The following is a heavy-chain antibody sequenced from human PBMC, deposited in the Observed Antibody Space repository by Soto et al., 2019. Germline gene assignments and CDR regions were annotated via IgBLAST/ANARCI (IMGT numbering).Heavy chain of an antibody. J-gene: IGHJ5*02. V-gene: IGHV5-51*01. CDR1: GYSFTSYW. D-gene: IGHD3-16*01. Sequence: GESLKISCQASGYSFTSYWIGWVRQMPGKGLEWMGIIYPGDSDTRYSPSFQGQVTISADKSISTAYLQWSSLKASDTAMYYCARHLPRDGDWFDPWGQGTLVTVSS. CDR2: IYPGDSDT. CDR3: ARHLPRDGDWFDP.